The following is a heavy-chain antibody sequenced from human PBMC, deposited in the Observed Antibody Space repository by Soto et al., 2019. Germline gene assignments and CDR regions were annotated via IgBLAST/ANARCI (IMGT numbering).Heavy chain of an antibody. CDR2: IDPSDSYT. CDR3: ARLGYCSSIRCPGGMVTAAGFRGMDV. J-gene: IGHJ6*02. V-gene: IGHV5-10-1*03. D-gene: IGHD2-2*01. CDR1: GYSFSNYW. Sequence: EVQLVQSGAEVKKPGESLRISCKGSGYSFSNYWISWVRQMPGKGLEWMGRIDPSDSYTNYSPSFQGHVTISADKSISTAYLQWSSLKASDTAMYYCARLGYCSSIRCPGGMVTAAGFRGMDVWGQGTTVTVSS.